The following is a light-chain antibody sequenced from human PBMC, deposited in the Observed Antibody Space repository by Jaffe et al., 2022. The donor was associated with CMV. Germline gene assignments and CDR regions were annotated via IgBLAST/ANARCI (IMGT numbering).Light chain of an antibody. Sequence: EIVLTQSPGTLSLSPGERATLSCRASQSVSSSYLAWYQQKPGQAPRLLIYGASSRATGIPDRFSGSGSGTDFTLTISRLEPEDFAVYYCQQYGSSPPRQPGYTFGQGTKLEIK. CDR1: QSVSSSY. CDR3: QQYGSSPPRQPGYT. CDR2: GAS. J-gene: IGKJ2*01. V-gene: IGKV3-20*01.